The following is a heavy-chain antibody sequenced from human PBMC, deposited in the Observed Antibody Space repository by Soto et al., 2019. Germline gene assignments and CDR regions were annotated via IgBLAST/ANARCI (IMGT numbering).Heavy chain of an antibody. CDR2: INSDGSST. J-gene: IGHJ4*02. CDR3: AREGNTYYYDSSGYYLDY. D-gene: IGHD3-22*01. Sequence: GGSLRLSCAASGFTFSSYWMHWVRQAPGKGLVWVSRINSDGSSTSYADSVKGRFTISRDNAKNTLYLQMNSLRAEDTAVYYCAREGNTYYYDSSGYYLDYWGQGTLVTVSS. CDR1: GFTFSSYW. V-gene: IGHV3-74*01.